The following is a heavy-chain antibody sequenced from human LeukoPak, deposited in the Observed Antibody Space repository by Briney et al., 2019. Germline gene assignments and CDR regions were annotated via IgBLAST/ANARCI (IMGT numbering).Heavy chain of an antibody. CDR1: EFTFDDYG. CDR2: INWNGGST. D-gene: IGHD3-10*01. J-gene: IGHJ3*02. V-gene: IGHV3-20*04. Sequence: GGSLRLSCAASEFTFDDYGMSWVRQAPGKGLEWVSGINWNGGSTGYADSVKGRFTISRDNSKNTLYLQMNSLRAEDTAIYYCAKDLWWFGEFPNAFENWGQGTMVTGSS. CDR3: AKDLWWFGEFPNAFEN.